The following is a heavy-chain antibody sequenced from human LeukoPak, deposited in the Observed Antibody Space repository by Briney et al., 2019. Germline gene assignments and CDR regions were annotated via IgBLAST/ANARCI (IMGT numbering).Heavy chain of an antibody. J-gene: IGHJ4*02. V-gene: IGHV3-23*01. CDR3: ADQVRGWTSFDY. D-gene: IGHD6-19*01. CDR2: ISGSGGST. Sequence: GGSLRLSCAASGSTFSRYWMSWVRQAPGKGLEWVSAISGSGGSTYYADSVKGRFTISRDNSKNTLYLQMNSLRAEDTAVYYCADQVRGWTSFDYWGQGTLVTVSS. CDR1: GSTFSRYW.